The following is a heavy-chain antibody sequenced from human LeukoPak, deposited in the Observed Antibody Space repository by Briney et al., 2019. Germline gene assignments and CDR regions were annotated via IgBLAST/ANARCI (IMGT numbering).Heavy chain of an antibody. V-gene: IGHV5-51*01. CDR2: IYPGDSRT. J-gene: IGHJ3*01. CDR3: ARTHEMLVFAFDQ. D-gene: IGHD6-13*01. CDR1: GYNITTYW. Sequence: GESLKISCKGSGYNITTYWIGWVRQMPGKGLEWMGFIYPGDSRTRYSPSFQGHVTMSADKSISTAYVQWNRLKDSDTAIYYCARTHEMLVFAFDQWGQGTLVRVSS.